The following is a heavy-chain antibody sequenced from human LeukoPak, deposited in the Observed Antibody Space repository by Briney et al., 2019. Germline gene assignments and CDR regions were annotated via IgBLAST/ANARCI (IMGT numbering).Heavy chain of an antibody. CDR2: ISWNSGSI. D-gene: IGHD5-18*01. V-gene: IGHV3-9*01. CDR3: AKDIAADTAQGDDAFDI. J-gene: IGHJ3*02. Sequence: PGGSLRLSCAAPGFTFDDYAMHWVRQAPGKGLEWVSGISWNSGSIGYADSVKGRFTISRDNAKNSLYLQMNSLRAEDTALYYCAKDIAADTAQGDDAFDIWGQGTMVTVSS. CDR1: GFTFDDYA.